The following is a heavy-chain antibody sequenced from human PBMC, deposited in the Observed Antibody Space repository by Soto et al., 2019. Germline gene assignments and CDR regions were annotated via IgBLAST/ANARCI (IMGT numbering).Heavy chain of an antibody. CDR1: GGSFSGYY. CDR3: ARESHDILTGPPWVWYFDL. CDR2: INDRGSI. J-gene: IGHJ2*01. V-gene: IGHV4-34*01. D-gene: IGHD3-9*01. Sequence: QVQLQQWGAGPLRPLETLSLTCGVSGGSFSGYYWAWIRQSPGKGLEWIGEINDRGSINYTPSLKSRVRISVDTSKNHYSRNLRSVTAADTAVYYCARESHDILTGPPWVWYFDLWGRGTLVTVSS.